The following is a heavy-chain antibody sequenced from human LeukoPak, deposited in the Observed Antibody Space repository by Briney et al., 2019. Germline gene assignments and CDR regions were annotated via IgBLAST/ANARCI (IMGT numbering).Heavy chain of an antibody. J-gene: IGHJ4*02. D-gene: IGHD2-15*01. CDR2: ISSSSSYI. CDR1: GFTFSSYS. V-gene: IGHV3-21*01. Sequence: GGSLRLSCAASGFTFSSYSMDWVRQAPGKGLEWVSSISSSSSYIYYADSVKGRFTISRDNAKNSLYLQMNSLRAEDTAVYYCAKDKTVVAPFDYWGQGTLVTVSS. CDR3: AKDKTVVAPFDY.